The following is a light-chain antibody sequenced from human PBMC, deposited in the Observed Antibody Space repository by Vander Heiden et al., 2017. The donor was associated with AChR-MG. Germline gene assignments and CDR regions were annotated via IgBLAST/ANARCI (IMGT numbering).Light chain of an antibody. Sequence: QSALTQPASVSGSPGQSITISCPGTSSDVGTYNYVSWYQQHPGKAPQLMIYDVSNRPSGVSNRFSGSKPGNTASLTISGLQAEDVADYFCSSYTPTSTLVFGGGTKLTVL. CDR2: DVS. CDR3: SSYTPTSTLV. V-gene: IGLV2-14*03. CDR1: SSDVGTYNY. J-gene: IGLJ3*02.